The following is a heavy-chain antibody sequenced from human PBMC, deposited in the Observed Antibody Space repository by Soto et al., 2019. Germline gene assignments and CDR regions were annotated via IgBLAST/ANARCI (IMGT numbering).Heavy chain of an antibody. D-gene: IGHD2-2*01. Sequence: QVQLVQSGAEVKKPGASVKVSCKTSGYTFTGYYIYWVRQAPGQGLEWMGCINPHSGGTDSSQKFQGRVTMTRDTSISTAYMELSRLRSDDTAVYYCAGTSCSSTSGPATYWGQGTLVTVSS. J-gene: IGHJ4*02. CDR1: GYTFTGYY. CDR2: INPHSGGT. V-gene: IGHV1-2*02. CDR3: AGTSCSSTSGPATY.